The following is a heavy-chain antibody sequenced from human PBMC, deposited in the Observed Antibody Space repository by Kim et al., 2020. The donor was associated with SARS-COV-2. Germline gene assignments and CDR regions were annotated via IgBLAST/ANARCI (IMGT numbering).Heavy chain of an antibody. CDR3: ARADSSGYYLFDCRQD. Sequence: AKGRFTISRDNYRNTLYLQMNSLRAEDTAVYYCARADSSGYYLFDCRQDWGQGTLVTVSS. D-gene: IGHD3-22*01. J-gene: IGHJ1*01. V-gene: IGHV3-23*01.